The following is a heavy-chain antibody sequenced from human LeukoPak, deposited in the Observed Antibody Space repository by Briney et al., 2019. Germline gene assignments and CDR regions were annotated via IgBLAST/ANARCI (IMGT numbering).Heavy chain of an antibody. CDR3: ARDGPKGSNYAGYFDY. J-gene: IGHJ4*02. CDR2: INAGNGNT. CDR1: GYTFTSYA. V-gene: IGHV1-3*01. Sequence: ASVKVSCKASGYTFTSYAMHWVRQAPGQRLEWMGWINAGNGNTKYSQKFQGRVTITRDTSASTAYMELSSLRSEDTAVYYCARDGPKGSNYAGYFDYWGQGTLVTVSS. D-gene: IGHD4-11*01.